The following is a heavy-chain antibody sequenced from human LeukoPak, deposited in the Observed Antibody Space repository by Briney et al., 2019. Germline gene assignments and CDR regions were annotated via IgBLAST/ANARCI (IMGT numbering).Heavy chain of an antibody. CDR1: GGSISSSNW. Sequence: PSETLSLTCAVSGGSISSSNWWSWVRQPPGKGLEWIGEIYHSGSTNYNPSLKSRVTISVDKSKNQFSLKLSSVTAADTAVYYCAHAPGLGYCSGGSCYPPDYWGQGTLVTVSS. V-gene: IGHV4-4*02. CDR2: IYHSGST. D-gene: IGHD2-15*01. CDR3: AHAPGLGYCSGGSCYPPDY. J-gene: IGHJ4*02.